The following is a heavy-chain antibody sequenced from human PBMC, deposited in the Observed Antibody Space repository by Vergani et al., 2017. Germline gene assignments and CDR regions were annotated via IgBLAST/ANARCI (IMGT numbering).Heavy chain of an antibody. Sequence: EVQLVESGGGLVQPGGSLRLSCAASGFTFSSYSMNWVRQAPGKGLEWVSYISSSSSYIYYADSVKGRFTISRDNAKNSLYLQMNSLRAEDTAVYYCARDTAFGRVRGALGGWGQGTLVTVSS. J-gene: IGHJ4*02. CDR1: GFTFSSYS. CDR2: ISSSSSYI. V-gene: IGHV3-21*05. CDR3: ARDTAFGRVRGALGG. D-gene: IGHD3-10*01.